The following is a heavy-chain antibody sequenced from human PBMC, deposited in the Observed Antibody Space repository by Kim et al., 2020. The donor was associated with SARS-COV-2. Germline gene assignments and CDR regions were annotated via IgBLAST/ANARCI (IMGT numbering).Heavy chain of an antibody. D-gene: IGHD2-15*01. CDR2: VYHSGST. CDR1: GAYITNHY. CDR3: VREGYFDGGSFFFDS. J-gene: IGHJ5*01. V-gene: IGHV4-59*11. Sequence: SETLSLTCTVSGAYITNHYWSWSRQPPGKGLEWIGNVYHSGSTSYNPSLKSRVTMSVETSKRQFSLQVTSVTAADTAIYYCVREGYFDGGSFFFDSWGPGALVTVSS.